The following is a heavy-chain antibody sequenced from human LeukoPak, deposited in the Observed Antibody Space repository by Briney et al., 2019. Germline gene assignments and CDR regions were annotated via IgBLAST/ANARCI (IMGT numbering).Heavy chain of an antibody. CDR1: GGSISSYY. Sequence: PSETLSLTCTVSGGSISSYYWSWIRQPAGKGLEWIGRIYTSGSTNYNPSLKSRCAMSVDTSKNQFSLKLSSVTAADTAVYYCAKHPVSGGMDVWGQGTTVTVSS. J-gene: IGHJ6*02. CDR2: IYTSGST. V-gene: IGHV4-4*07. CDR3: AKHPVSGGMDV.